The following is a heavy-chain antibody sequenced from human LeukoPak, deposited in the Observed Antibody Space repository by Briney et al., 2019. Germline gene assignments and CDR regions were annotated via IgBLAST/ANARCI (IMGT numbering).Heavy chain of an antibody. CDR1: GGSVSSGGYY. CDR3: RVTGSRVYDSSGYYYDYFDY. J-gene: IGHJ4*02. CDR2: IYYSGSP. D-gene: IGHD3-22*01. Sequence: PSETLFLTCTVSGGSVSSGGYYWSRIRQNPGKGLEWLGYIYYSGSPYYNLSLKSRGTMSLDTSKNQFSLKLSSVTAADTAVYYCRVTGSRVYDSSGYYYDYFDYWGQGTLVTVSS. V-gene: IGHV4-31*03.